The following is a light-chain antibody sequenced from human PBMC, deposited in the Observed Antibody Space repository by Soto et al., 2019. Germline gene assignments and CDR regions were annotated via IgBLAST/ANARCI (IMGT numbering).Light chain of an antibody. Sequence: ETLFAQSPATPSLSPGGRATLSLRASESVGSFLAWYRQKPGQAPRLLIFDASNRATGIPVRFSGSGSGTDFTLTISSLEPEDFAVYYCQQRSSWPPTFGQGTRLEI. CDR3: QQRSSWPPT. CDR2: DAS. V-gene: IGKV3-11*01. CDR1: ESVGSF. J-gene: IGKJ5*01.